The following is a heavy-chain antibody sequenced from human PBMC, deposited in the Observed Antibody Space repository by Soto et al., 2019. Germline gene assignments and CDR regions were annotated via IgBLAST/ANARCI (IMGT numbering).Heavy chain of an antibody. CDR1: GYGFTTYG. Sequence: QVHLVQSGAEVKKPGASVKVSCKGSGYGFTTYGITWVRQAPGQGLEWMAWISAHNGNTNYAQKLQGRVTVTRDTLTGTAYMALRSLRSDDTAVYYCARGRYGDDWGQGVLVTVSS. J-gene: IGHJ4*02. V-gene: IGHV1-18*01. CDR2: ISAHNGNT. D-gene: IGHD1-1*01. CDR3: ARGRYGDD.